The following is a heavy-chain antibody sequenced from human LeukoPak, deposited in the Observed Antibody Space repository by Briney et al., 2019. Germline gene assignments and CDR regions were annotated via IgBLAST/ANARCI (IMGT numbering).Heavy chain of an antibody. J-gene: IGHJ3*02. CDR3: ARDKGLGDAFDI. CDR2: INPSGGST. V-gene: IGHV1-46*01. CDR1: GYTFTSYY. Sequence: ASVEVSCKASGYTFTSYYMHWVRQAPGQGLEWMGIINPSGGSTSYAQKFQGRVTMTRDMSTSTVYMELSSLRSEDTAVYYCARDKGLGDAFDIWGQGTMVTVSS. D-gene: IGHD1-26*01.